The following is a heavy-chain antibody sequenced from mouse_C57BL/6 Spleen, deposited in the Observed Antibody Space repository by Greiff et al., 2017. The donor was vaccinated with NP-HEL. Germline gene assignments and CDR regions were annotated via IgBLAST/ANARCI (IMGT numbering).Heavy chain of an antibody. J-gene: IGHJ2*01. CDR3: ARGTPYFDY. CDR2: IDPSDSYT. CDR1: GYTFTSYW. D-gene: IGHD3-3*01. Sequence: QVQLKQPGAELVMPGASVKLSCKASGYTFTSYWMHWVKQRPGQGLEWIGEIDPSDSYTNYTQKFKGKSTLTVDKSSSTAYMQLSSLTSEDSAVYYCARGTPYFDYWGQGTTLTVSS. V-gene: IGHV1-69*01.